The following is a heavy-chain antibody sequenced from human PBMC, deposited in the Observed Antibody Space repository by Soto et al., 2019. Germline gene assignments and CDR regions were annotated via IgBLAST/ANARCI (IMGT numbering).Heavy chain of an antibody. CDR3: ARDVATIFDYYYYGMDV. V-gene: IGHV3-21*01. CDR1: VFTFSSYS. D-gene: IGHD5-12*01. Sequence: PGGSLRLSCAASVFTFSSYSMNWVRQAPGKGLEWVSSISSSSSYIYYADSVKGRFTISRDNAKNSLYLQMNSLRAEDTAVYYCARDVATIFDYYYYGMDVWGQGTTVTVSS. J-gene: IGHJ6*02. CDR2: ISSSSSYI.